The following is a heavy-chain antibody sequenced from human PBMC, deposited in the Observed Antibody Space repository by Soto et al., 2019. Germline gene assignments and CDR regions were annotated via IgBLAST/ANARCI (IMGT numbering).Heavy chain of an antibody. J-gene: IGHJ4*02. CDR1: GFSFSDHY. CDR2: TRNKGNSYTT. V-gene: IGHV3-72*01. D-gene: IGHD6-19*01. CDR3: ARERAVPGTDFDY. Sequence: EVQLVESGGGLVQPGGSLRLSCVVSGFSFSDHYMNWVRQAPGKGLEWVGRTRNKGNSYTTEYAASVKDRFTISRDDSKNALFLQMNSLKTEDTAVYYCARERAVPGTDFDYWCQGTLVTVSS.